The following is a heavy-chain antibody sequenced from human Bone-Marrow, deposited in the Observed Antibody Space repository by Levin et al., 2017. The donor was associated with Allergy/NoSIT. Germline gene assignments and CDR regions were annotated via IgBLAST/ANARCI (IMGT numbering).Heavy chain of an antibody. CDR1: DASISSASYY. V-gene: IGHV4-61*02. CDR2: IYASGRT. D-gene: IGHD3-10*01. CDR3: ARVQLLRGINAFDF. Sequence: PSETLSLTCSVSDASISSASYYWNWIRQPAGTGLEWIGRIYASGRTDYNPSLKSRVAISKDTSKHQFSLTLTSVTAADTAVYYCARVQLLRGINAFDFWGQGTVVTVSS. J-gene: IGHJ3*01.